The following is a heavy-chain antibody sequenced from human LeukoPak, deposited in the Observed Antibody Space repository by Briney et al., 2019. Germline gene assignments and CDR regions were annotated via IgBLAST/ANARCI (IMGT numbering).Heavy chain of an antibody. CDR2: IYTSGST. Sequence: SETLSLTCTVSGGSISSYYWSWIRQPAGKGLEWIGRIYTSGSTNYNPSLKSRVTMSVDTSKNQFSLKLSSVNAADTAMYYCARVSPWGYYMDVWGKGTTVTISS. CDR3: ARVSPWGYYMDV. CDR1: GGSISSYY. V-gene: IGHV4-4*07. D-gene: IGHD3-16*01. J-gene: IGHJ6*03.